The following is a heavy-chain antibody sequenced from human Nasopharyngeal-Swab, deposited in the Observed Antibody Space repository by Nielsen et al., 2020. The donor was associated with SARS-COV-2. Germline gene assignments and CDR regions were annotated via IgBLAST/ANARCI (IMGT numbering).Heavy chain of an antibody. Sequence: VLQAPGKGLEWMGWISAYNGNTNYAQKLQGRVTMTTDTSTSTAYMELRSLRSDDTAVYYCARGGSYLTGPADYWGQGTLVTVSS. D-gene: IGHD1-26*01. CDR2: ISAYNGNT. J-gene: IGHJ4*02. V-gene: IGHV1-18*01. CDR3: ARGGSYLTGPADY.